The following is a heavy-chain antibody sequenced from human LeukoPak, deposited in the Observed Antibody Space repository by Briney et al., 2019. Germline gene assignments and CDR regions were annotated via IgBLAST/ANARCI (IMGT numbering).Heavy chain of an antibody. D-gene: IGHD4-23*01. CDR1: DGSISNYY. Sequence: SETLSLTCTVSDGSISNYYWSWIRQPPGKGLEWIGFIYYSGSTNCNPSLKGRVTISVDTSKNQFSLKLSSVTAADTAVYYCARGARWYDYWGQGTLVTVSS. CDR2: IYYSGST. J-gene: IGHJ4*02. V-gene: IGHV4-59*01. CDR3: ARGARWYDY.